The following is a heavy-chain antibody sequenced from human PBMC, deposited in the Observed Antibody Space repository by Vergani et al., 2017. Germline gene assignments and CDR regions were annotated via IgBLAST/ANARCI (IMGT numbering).Heavy chain of an antibody. V-gene: IGHV4-34*01. J-gene: IGHJ4*02. Sequence: QVQLQQWGAGLLKPSETLSLTCAVYGGSFSGYYWSWIRQPPGKGLEWIGEINHSGSTNYNPSLKSRVTISVDTSKNQFSLKLSSVTAADTAVYYCARGRRQQLVPARGRRGGFDYWGQGTLVTVSS. CDR1: GGSFSGYY. CDR2: INHSGST. D-gene: IGHD6-13*01. CDR3: ARGRRQQLVPARGRRGGFDY.